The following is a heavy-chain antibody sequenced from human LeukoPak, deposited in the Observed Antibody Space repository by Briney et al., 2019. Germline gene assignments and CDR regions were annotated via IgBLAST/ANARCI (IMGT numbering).Heavy chain of an antibody. CDR3: ARGITIFAFYYMDV. D-gene: IGHD3-3*01. J-gene: IGHJ6*03. CDR1: GFTFDDYA. CDR2: ISWNRGRK. V-gene: IGHV3-9*01. Sequence: GGSLRLSCAASGFTFDDYAMHWVRQAPGKGLEGVSGISWNRGRKDYADSVKGRFTISRDNAKNSLYLQMNSLRAEDTAVYYCARGITIFAFYYMDVWGKGTTVTVSS.